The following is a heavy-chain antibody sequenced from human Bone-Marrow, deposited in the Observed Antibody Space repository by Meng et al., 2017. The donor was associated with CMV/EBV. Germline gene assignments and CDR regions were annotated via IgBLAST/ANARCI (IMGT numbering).Heavy chain of an antibody. CDR3: AREGITIFGVVGYFDL. CDR1: GFTFSDYY. J-gene: IGHJ2*01. Sequence: GESLKISCAASGFTFSDYYMSWIRQAPGKGLEWVSYISSSGSTIYYADSVKGRFTISRDNAKNSLYLQMNSLRAEDTAVYYCAREGITIFGVVGYFDLWGRGTLVTFSS. V-gene: IGHV3-11*01. CDR2: ISSSGSTI. D-gene: IGHD3-3*01.